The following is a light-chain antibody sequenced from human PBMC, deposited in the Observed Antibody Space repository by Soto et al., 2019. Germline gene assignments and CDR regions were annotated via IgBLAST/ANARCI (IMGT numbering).Light chain of an antibody. CDR3: EVYYSTPRR. CDR1: QTVLDSFNNKDY. Sequence: DIVTTQYPDSLAVCRGERATINCKSSQTVLDSFNNKDYLTWYQQKPGQPPKLLIYWASTREFGVPDRFSGSGPGMDLKLTMGRLQAEEVGVYDCEVYYSTPRRFGHETRVDI. J-gene: IGKJ1*01. V-gene: IGKV4-1*01. CDR2: WAS.